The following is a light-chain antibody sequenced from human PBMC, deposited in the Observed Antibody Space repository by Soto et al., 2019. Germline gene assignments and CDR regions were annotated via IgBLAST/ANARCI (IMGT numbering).Light chain of an antibody. CDR3: SSFTSTNTWV. J-gene: IGLJ3*02. CDR1: RIDVGGYNY. Sequence: QSALTQPASVSGSPGQSITISCTGTRIDVGGYNYVSWYQQHPGKAPKLMIFEVNNRPSGVSNRFSGSKSGNTASLTISGLQAEDEADYYCSSFTSTNTWVFGGGTKVTVL. CDR2: EVN. V-gene: IGLV2-14*01.